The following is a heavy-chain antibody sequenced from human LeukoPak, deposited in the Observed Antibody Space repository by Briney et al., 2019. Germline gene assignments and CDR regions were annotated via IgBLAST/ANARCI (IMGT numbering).Heavy chain of an antibody. CDR1: GFTFSSYD. J-gene: IGHJ6*02. Sequence: GGSLRLSCAASGFTFSSYDMHWVRQATGKGLEWVSAIGTAGDTYYPGSVKGRFTISRENAKNSLYLQMNSLRAGDTAVYYCARALYGDYGMDVWGQGTTVTVSS. CDR2: IGTAGDT. V-gene: IGHV3-13*01. CDR3: ARALYGDYGMDV. D-gene: IGHD4-17*01.